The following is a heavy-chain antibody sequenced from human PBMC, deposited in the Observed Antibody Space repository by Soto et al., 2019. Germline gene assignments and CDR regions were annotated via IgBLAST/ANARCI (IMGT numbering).Heavy chain of an antibody. CDR3: VRDGSKTLRDWFDP. Sequence: QVQLQESGPGVVKPSETLSLSCSVSGGSISKFYWSWIRKTAGKCLEWMGRVYATGTTDYNHSLRSRVTMSVDISKKTFSLRLTSVTAADTGVYYCVRDGSKTLRDWFDPWGQGKLVTVSS. V-gene: IGHV4-4*07. CDR2: VYATGTT. CDR1: GGSISKFY. J-gene: IGHJ5*02.